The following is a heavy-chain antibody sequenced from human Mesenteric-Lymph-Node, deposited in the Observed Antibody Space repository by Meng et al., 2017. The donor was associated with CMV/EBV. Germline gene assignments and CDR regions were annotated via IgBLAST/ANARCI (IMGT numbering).Heavy chain of an antibody. CDR3: ARGRDIVVVPAAKRYWYFDL. CDR1: GGPIRSSSYY. CDR2: IYYGGST. D-gene: IGHD2-2*01. J-gene: IGHJ2*01. V-gene: IGHV4-39*07. Sequence: GSLRLSCTVSGGPIRSSSYYWGWIRQPPGQGLEWIGSIYYGGSTYYNPSLKSRVTISVDTSKNQFSLKLSSVTAADTAVYYCARGRDIVVVPAAKRYWYFDLWGRGTLVTVSS.